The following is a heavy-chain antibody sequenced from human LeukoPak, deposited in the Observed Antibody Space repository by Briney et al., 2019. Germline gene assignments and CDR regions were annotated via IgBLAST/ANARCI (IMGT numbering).Heavy chain of an antibody. V-gene: IGHV1-2*02. CDR2: INPETGAT. CDR3: ARENLNYYGSGSYLY. D-gene: IGHD3-10*01. Sequence: ASVQVSCKASGYPFIGYYIHWVRQGPGQGLEWLGWINPETGATKLGQRFEGGVNLTRDTSVTTVYMELSGLTFDDSAVYYCARENLNYYGSGSYLYWGQGSQVTVSS. J-gene: IGHJ4*02. CDR1: GYPFIGYY.